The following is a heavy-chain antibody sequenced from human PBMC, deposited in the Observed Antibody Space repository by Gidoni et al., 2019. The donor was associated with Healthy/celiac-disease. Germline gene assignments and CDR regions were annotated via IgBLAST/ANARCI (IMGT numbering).Heavy chain of an antibody. CDR3: AIESSGYSSSSNYYYYYMDV. CDR2: IIPIFGTA. Sequence: QVQLVQSGAEVKKPGSSVTVSCNASGATFSSYAISWVRQAPGQGLEWMGGIIPIFGTANYAQKFQGRVTITADESTSTAYMELSSLRSEDTAVYYCAIESSGYSSSSNYYYYYMDVWGKGTTVTVSS. J-gene: IGHJ6*03. CDR1: GATFSSYA. V-gene: IGHV1-69*01. D-gene: IGHD6-6*01.